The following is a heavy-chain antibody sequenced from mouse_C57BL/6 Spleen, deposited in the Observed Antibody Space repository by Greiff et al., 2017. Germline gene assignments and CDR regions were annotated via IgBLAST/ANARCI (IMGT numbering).Heavy chain of an antibody. CDR3: ARQPGRYYAMDY. D-gene: IGHD4-1*01. V-gene: IGHV5-17*01. Sequence: EVKLVESGGGLVKPGGSLKLSCAASGFTFSDYGMHWVRQAPEKGLEWVAYISSGSSTIYYEDTVKGRFTISRDNAKNTLCLQMTSLRSEDTAMYYCARQPGRYYAMDYWGQGTSVTVSS. CDR1: GFTFSDYG. J-gene: IGHJ4*01. CDR2: ISSGSSTI.